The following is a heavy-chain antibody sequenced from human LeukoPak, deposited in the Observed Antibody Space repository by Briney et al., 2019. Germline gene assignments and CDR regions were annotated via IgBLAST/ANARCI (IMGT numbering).Heavy chain of an antibody. CDR2: VSDSGGST. CDR1: GFSFSSYA. J-gene: IGHJ4*02. CDR3: ARDSRYTSGSLFDN. Sequence: GGSLRLSCAASGFSFSSYAMSWVRQAPGKGLEWVSVVSDSGGSTYYADSVKGRFTISRDNSKNTLCLQVNSLRPEDTAVYYCARDSRYTSGSLFDNWGQGTLVTVSS. V-gene: IGHV3-23*01. D-gene: IGHD6-19*01.